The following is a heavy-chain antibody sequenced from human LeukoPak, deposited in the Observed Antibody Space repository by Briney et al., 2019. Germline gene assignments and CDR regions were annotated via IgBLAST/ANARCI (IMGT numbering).Heavy chain of an antibody. V-gene: IGHV4-4*07. J-gene: IGHJ5*02. D-gene: IGHD3-10*01. Sequence: SETLSLTCTVSGGSISSYYWSWIRQPAGKGLEWIGRIYTSGSTNYNPSLKSRVTMSVDTSKNQFSLKLSSVTAADTAVYYWARGSKLWFGELSAWFDPWGQGTLVTVSS. CDR1: GGSISSYY. CDR2: IYTSGST. CDR3: ARGSKLWFGELSAWFDP.